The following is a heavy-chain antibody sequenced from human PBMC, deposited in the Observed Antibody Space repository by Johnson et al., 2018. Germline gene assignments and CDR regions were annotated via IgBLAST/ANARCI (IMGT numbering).Heavy chain of an antibody. D-gene: IGHD2-2*01. V-gene: IGHV3-30-3*01. CDR1: GFTFSSYA. CDR2: ISYDGSNK. J-gene: IGHJ6*03. Sequence: QVQLVESGGGVVQPGRSLRLSCAASGFTFSSYAMHWVRQAPGKGLEWVAVISYDGSNKYYADSVKGRFTISRDNSKNTLYLQMNSLRAEDTAVDYCAKEEIVVVTAAPDYYYYMDVWGKGTTVTVSS. CDR3: AKEEIVVVTAAPDYYYYMDV.